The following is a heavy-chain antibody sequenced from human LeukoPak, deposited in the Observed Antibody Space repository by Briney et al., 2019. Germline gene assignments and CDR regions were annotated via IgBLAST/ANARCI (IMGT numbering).Heavy chain of an antibody. CDR3: ARLPPELLDAFDI. Sequence: GGSLRLSCAASGFTFSSYWMHWVRQAPGKGLVWVSRINSDGSSTSYADSVKGRFTNSRDNAKNTLYLQMNSLRAEDTAVYYCARLPPELLDAFDIWGQGTMVTVSS. D-gene: IGHD1-26*01. J-gene: IGHJ3*02. V-gene: IGHV3-74*01. CDR2: INSDGSST. CDR1: GFTFSSYW.